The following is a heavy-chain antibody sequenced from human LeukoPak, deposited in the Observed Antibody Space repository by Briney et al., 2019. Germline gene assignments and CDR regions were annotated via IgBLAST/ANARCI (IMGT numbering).Heavy chain of an antibody. V-gene: IGHV3-23*01. CDR3: ARELYYYGSGSLVSYWFDP. J-gene: IGHJ5*02. CDR1: GFTFSSYA. CDR2: ISGSGGST. Sequence: GGSLRLSCAASGFTFSSYAMSWVRQAPGKGLEWVSAISGSGGSTYCADSVKGRFTISRDNSKNTLYLQMNSLRAEDTAVYYCARELYYYGSGSLVSYWFDPWGQGTLVTVSS. D-gene: IGHD3-10*01.